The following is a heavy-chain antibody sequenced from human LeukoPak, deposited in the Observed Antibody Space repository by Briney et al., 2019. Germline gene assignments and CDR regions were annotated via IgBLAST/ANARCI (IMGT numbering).Heavy chain of an antibody. CDR1: GGTFSSYA. D-gene: IGHD6-19*01. Sequence: SVKVSCKASGGTFSSYAISWVRQAPGQGLEWMGGIIPIFGTASYAQKFQGRVTITADKSTSTAYMELSSLRSEDTAVYYCALREGEQWLFTYFDYWGQGTLVTVSS. CDR2: IIPIFGTA. CDR3: ALREGEQWLFTYFDY. J-gene: IGHJ4*02. V-gene: IGHV1-69*06.